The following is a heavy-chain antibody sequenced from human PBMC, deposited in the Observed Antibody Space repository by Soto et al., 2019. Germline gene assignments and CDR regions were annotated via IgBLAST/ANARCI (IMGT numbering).Heavy chain of an antibody. CDR3: ARRGREQLADSWYFDL. V-gene: IGHV4-39*01. CDR1: GGSISSSSYY. CDR2: IYYSGST. D-gene: IGHD6-6*01. Sequence: PSETLSLTCTVSGGSISSSSYYWGWIRQPPGKGLEWIGSIYYSGSTYYNPSLKGRVTISVDTSKNQFSLKLSSVTAADTAVYYCARRGREQLADSWYFDLWGRGTLVTVSS. J-gene: IGHJ2*01.